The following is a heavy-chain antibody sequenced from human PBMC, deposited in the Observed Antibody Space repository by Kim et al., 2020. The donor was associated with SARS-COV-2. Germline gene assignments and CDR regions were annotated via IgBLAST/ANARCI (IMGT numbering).Heavy chain of an antibody. D-gene: IGHD3-3*01. V-gene: IGHV5-51*01. CDR2: IYPGDSDT. Sequence: GEALKISCKGSGYSFTIYWIVWVRQMTGKGLEWMVIIYPGDSDTRYSPSFQGQVTISAAKSISTAYLQSSSLKASDHALSYCARQASVWRGYYYYYMDVWGKGTTVTVSS. CDR1: GYSFTIYW. J-gene: IGHJ6*03. CDR3: ARQASVWRGYYYYYMDV.